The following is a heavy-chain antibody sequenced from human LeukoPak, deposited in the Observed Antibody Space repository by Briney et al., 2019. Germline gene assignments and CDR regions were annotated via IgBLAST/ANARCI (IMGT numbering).Heavy chain of an antibody. V-gene: IGHV4-39*01. Sequence: SETLSLTCTVSGDITHYWGWICQPPGKGLECIGSIYFCGSVYYNPSLRSRVTISLDTSTKQLSLKLTSVTAADTAIYYCAKHNGGGIVSYVAPGPPDYFDHWGQGALVTVSS. CDR2: IYFCGSV. D-gene: IGHD1-26*01. J-gene: IGHJ4*02. CDR1: GDITHY. CDR3: AKHNGGGIVSYVAPGPPDYFDH.